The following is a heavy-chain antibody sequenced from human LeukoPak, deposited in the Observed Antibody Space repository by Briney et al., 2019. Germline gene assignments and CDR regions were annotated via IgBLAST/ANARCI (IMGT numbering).Heavy chain of an antibody. CDR3: ARLGPGPTMVRGVIMGQRLFDY. V-gene: IGHV4-59*12. CDR2: IYNTGRT. D-gene: IGHD3-10*01. Sequence: KPSETLSLTCTVSGGSISDSYCTWFRQPPGKGLEWIGYIYNTGRTDYNPSLKSRVTMSVDTSKNNKNQFSLNLRSVTAADTAVYYCARLGPGPTMVRGVIMGQRLFDYWGQGTLVTVSS. CDR1: GGSISDSY. J-gene: IGHJ4*02.